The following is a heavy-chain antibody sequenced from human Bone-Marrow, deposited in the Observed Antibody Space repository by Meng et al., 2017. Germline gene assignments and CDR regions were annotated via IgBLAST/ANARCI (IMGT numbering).Heavy chain of an antibody. V-gene: IGHV6-1*01. D-gene: IGHD6-19*01. J-gene: IGHJ5*02. Sequence: QIQLQQSVPGLVKPSQTLSLTCPISVDSVSSNSAAWNWIRQSPSRGLEWLGRTYYRSKWYNDYAVSVKSRITINPDTSKNKFSLQLNSVTPEDTAVYYCARDGGGSGWYVSWFDPWGQGTLVTVSS. CDR2: TYYRSKWYN. CDR1: VDSVSSNSAA. CDR3: ARDGGGSGWYVSWFDP.